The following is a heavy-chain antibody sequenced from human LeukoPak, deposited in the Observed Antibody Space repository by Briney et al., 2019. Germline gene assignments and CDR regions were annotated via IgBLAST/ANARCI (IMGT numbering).Heavy chain of an antibody. Sequence: GGSLRLSCAASGFTFSSYAMHWVRQAPGKGLEWVAVISYDGSNKYYADSVKGRFTISRDNSKNTLYLQMNSLRAEDTAVYYCARDLRGFHDFWSGYQSDYWGQGTLVTVSS. CDR1: GFTFSSYA. V-gene: IGHV3-30-3*01. J-gene: IGHJ4*02. CDR2: ISYDGSNK. D-gene: IGHD3-3*01. CDR3: ARDLRGFHDFWSGYQSDY.